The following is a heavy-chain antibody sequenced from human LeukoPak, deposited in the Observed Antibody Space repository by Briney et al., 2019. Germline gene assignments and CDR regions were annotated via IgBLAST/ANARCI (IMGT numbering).Heavy chain of an antibody. CDR1: GFSVTVNY. D-gene: IGHD6-19*01. J-gene: IGHJ4*02. CDR3: ARDGGSGWSSAFLDH. V-gene: IGHV3-53*01. CDR2: IYSGGST. Sequence: GGSLRLSCAASGFSVTVNYMNWVRQAPGKGLEWVSVIYSGGSTDYADSVKGRFTISRDNSKNTLYLQMSSLRAEDTAVYYCARDGGSGWSSAFLDHWGQGTLVTVSS.